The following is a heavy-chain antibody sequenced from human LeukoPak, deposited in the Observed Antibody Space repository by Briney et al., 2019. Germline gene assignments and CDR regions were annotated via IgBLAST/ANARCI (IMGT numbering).Heavy chain of an antibody. D-gene: IGHD6-19*01. CDR1: GGTFSTYA. CDR3: ATVPQGSSWPYYFDY. CDR2: IVPILGTA. Sequence: SVKVSCKASGGTFSTYAISWVRQAPGQGLEWVGRIVPILGTANYAQNFQDRVTITADRSTTTAYMELSSLRSEDTAVYYCATVPQGSSWPYYFDYRGQGTLVTVSS. V-gene: IGHV1-69*04. J-gene: IGHJ4*02.